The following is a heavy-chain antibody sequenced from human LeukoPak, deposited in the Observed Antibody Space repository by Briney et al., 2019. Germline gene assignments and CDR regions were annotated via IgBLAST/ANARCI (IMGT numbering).Heavy chain of an antibody. Sequence: ASETLSLTCAVSADSFSSHYWTWIRQPPGKGLEWIGYISYIGSTNYNPSLKSRVTISIDTSKNQFSLKLSSVTAADTAVYYCARLEGSSGWSQFDYWGQGTLVTVSS. CDR1: ADSFSSHY. J-gene: IGHJ4*02. CDR3: ARLEGSSGWSQFDY. V-gene: IGHV4-59*08. CDR2: ISYIGST. D-gene: IGHD6-19*01.